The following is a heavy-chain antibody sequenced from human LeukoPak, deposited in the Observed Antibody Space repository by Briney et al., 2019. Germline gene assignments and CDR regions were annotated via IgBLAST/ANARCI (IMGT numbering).Heavy chain of an antibody. J-gene: IGHJ3*02. CDR3: AREGPLVEMAHTRAFDI. V-gene: IGHV1-69*13. D-gene: IGHD5-24*01. CDR1: GGTFSSYA. CDR2: IIPIFGTA. Sequence: ASVKVSCKASGGTFSSYAISWVRQAPGQGLEWMGGIIPIFGTANYAQKFQGRVTITADESTSTAYMELSSLRSGDTAVYYCAREGPLVEMAHTRAFDIWGQGTMVTVSS.